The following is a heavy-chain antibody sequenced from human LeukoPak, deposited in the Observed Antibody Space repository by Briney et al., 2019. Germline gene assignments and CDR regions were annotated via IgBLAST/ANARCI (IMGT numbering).Heavy chain of an antibody. Sequence: ASVKVSCKASGYTFTSYAMNWVRQAPGQGLEWMGWINPNTGSPTYAPGFTGRFVFSLDTSDSTTYLQISSLEAEDTAVYYCARAPGIAEPEGYYMDVWGKGTTVTVSS. CDR2: INPNTGSP. V-gene: IGHV7-4-1*02. J-gene: IGHJ6*03. CDR1: GYTFTSYA. CDR3: ARAPGIAEPEGYYMDV. D-gene: IGHD1-14*01.